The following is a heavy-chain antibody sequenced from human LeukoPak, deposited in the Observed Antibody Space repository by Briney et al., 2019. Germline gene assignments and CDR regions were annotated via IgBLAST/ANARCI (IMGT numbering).Heavy chain of an antibody. V-gene: IGHV3-7*01. CDR3: ARDLVVGSTSCYDY. Sequence: GGSLRLSCAASGFTFSSYWMSWVRQAPGKGLEWVANIKQDGSEKYYVDSVKGRFTISRDNAKNSLYLQMNSLRAEDTAVYYCARDLVVGSTSCYDYWGQGTLVTVSS. CDR1: GFTFSSYW. CDR2: IKQDGSEK. D-gene: IGHD2-2*01. J-gene: IGHJ4*02.